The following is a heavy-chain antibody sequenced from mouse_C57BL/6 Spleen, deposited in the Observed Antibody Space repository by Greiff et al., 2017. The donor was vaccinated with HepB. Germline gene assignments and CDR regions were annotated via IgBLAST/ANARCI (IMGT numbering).Heavy chain of an antibody. CDR1: GFTFSSYG. CDR2: ISSGGSYT. V-gene: IGHV5-6*01. D-gene: IGHD2-4*01. J-gene: IGHJ2*01. Sequence: EVKLMESGGDLVKPGGSLKLSCAASGFTFSSYGMSWVRQTPDKRLEWVATISSGGSYTYYPDSVKGRFTISRDNAKNTPYLQMSSLKSEDTAMYYCARQVNDYDDYFDYWGQGTTLTVSS. CDR3: ARQVNDYDDYFDY.